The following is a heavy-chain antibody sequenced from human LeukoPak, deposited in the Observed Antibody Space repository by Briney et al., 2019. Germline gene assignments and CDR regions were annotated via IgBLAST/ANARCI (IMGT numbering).Heavy chain of an antibody. CDR2: ITNGAGAT. Sequence: PGGSLRLSCAASGFTFSNYAVTWVRQAPGKGLEWVATITNGAGATYYADSVKGRFTISRDNSKNTLYLQMNSLRAEDTAVYYCAKEDSNGWYFFDYWGQGTLVTVSS. D-gene: IGHD6-19*01. CDR3: AKEDSNGWYFFDY. CDR1: GFTFSNYA. V-gene: IGHV3-23*01. J-gene: IGHJ4*02.